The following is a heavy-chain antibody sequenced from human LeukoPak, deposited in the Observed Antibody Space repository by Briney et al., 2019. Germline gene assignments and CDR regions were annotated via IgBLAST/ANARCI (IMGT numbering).Heavy chain of an antibody. CDR1: GFTFRSYE. Sequence: GGSLRLSCAPSGFTFRSYEMKWVRPAPGKGLQWVSYVTSSGLTTHYADSVKGRFTISRDNAKNSLYLQMNSLRAEDTAIYYCVRDPTYCSSRYQGYFDLWGRGTLVTVSS. CDR3: VRDPTYCSSRYQGYFDL. J-gene: IGHJ2*01. V-gene: IGHV3-48*03. D-gene: IGHD6-13*01. CDR2: VTSSGLTT.